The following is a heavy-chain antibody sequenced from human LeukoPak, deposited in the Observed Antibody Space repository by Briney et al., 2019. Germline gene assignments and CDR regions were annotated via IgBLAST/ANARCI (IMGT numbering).Heavy chain of an antibody. D-gene: IGHD5-18*01. CDR2: IKQDGTEK. CDR1: GFTFRNYW. V-gene: IGHV3-7*05. CDR3: ARQRWIQLWYFDY. Sequence: EPGGSLRLSCAASGFTFRNYWMSWVRQAPGKGLEWVANIKQDGTEKNYVDSVKGRFTISRDNTRNSLYLQMKSLRADDAAVYYCARQRWIQLWYFDYWGQGALVTVSS. J-gene: IGHJ4*02.